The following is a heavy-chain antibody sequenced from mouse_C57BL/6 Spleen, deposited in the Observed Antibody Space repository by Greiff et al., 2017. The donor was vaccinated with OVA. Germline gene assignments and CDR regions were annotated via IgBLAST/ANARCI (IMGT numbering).Heavy chain of an antibody. Sequence: EVKLQQSGPELVKPGASVKISCKASGYTFTDYYMNWVKQSHGKSLEWIGDINPNNGGTSYNQKFKGKATLTVDKSSSTAYMELRSLTSEDSAVYYCARIGIYYGKDAMDYWGQGTSVTVSS. D-gene: IGHD2-1*01. CDR3: ARIGIYYGKDAMDY. CDR2: INPNNGGT. J-gene: IGHJ4*01. CDR1: GYTFTDYY. V-gene: IGHV1-26*01.